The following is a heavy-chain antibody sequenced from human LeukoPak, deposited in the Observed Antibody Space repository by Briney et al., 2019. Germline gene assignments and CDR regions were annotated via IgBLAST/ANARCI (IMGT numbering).Heavy chain of an antibody. Sequence: PSETLSLTCTVSGYPISSGYYWGWIRQPQGKGLEWIGSIYYSGSTYYNPSLKSRVPISIDTSKNQFSLKLSSVTAADTAVYYCAREEWIQLWFTDYRGQGTLVTVSS. J-gene: IGHJ4*02. CDR2: IYYSGST. CDR1: GYPISSGYY. D-gene: IGHD5-18*01. V-gene: IGHV4-38-2*02. CDR3: AREEWIQLWFTDY.